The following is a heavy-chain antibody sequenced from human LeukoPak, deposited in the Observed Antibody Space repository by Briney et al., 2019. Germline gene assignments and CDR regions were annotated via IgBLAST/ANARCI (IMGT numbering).Heavy chain of an antibody. CDR1: GFTFSRYA. Sequence: GGSLRLSCAASGFTFSRYAMSWVRQAPGKGVEWVSAISGSGGSTYYADSVKGRVTISRHNSKNTLYLQMNSLRAEDTAVYYCAKDGVGWRPFDYWGQGTLVTVSS. CDR3: AKDGVGWRPFDY. D-gene: IGHD3-10*01. V-gene: IGHV3-23*01. J-gene: IGHJ4*02. CDR2: ISGSGGST.